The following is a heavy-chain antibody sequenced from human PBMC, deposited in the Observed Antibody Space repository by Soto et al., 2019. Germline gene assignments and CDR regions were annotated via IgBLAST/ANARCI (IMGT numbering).Heavy chain of an antibody. V-gene: IGHV4-4*07. CDR1: GGSISSYY. CDR2: IYTSGST. Sequence: SETLSLTCTVAGGSISSYYWSWIRQPAGKGLEWIGRIYTSGSTNYNPSLKSRVTMSVDTSKNQFSLKLSSVTAADTAVYYCAREGCSGGSCRYYYGMDVWGQGTTGTVSS. D-gene: IGHD2-15*01. CDR3: AREGCSGGSCRYYYGMDV. J-gene: IGHJ6*02.